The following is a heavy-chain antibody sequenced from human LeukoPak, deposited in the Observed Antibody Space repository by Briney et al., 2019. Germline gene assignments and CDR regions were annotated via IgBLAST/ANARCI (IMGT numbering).Heavy chain of an antibody. V-gene: IGHV4-61*02. Sequence: PSETLSLTCTVSGGSISSGSYYWTWIRQPAGKGLEWIGRIYTSGSTNYNPSLKSRVTISVDTSKNQFSLKLSSVTAADTAVYYCARVSNPATRYYYYYYMDVWGKGTTVTISS. CDR1: GGSISSGSYY. J-gene: IGHJ6*03. CDR2: IYTSGST. D-gene: IGHD2-15*01. CDR3: ARVSNPATRYYYYYYMDV.